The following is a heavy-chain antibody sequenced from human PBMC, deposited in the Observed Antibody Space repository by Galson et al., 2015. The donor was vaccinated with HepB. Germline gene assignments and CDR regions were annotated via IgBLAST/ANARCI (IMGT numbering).Heavy chain of an antibody. D-gene: IGHD3-10*01. V-gene: IGHV3-30*18. CDR2: ISYDGSNK. Sequence: SLRLSCAASGFTFSSYGMHWVRQAPGKGLEWVAVISYDGSNKYYADSVKGRFTISRDNSKNTLYLQMNSLRAEDTAVYYCAKDLRSGSGSNFDYWDQGTLVTVSS. J-gene: IGHJ4*02. CDR1: GFTFSSYG. CDR3: AKDLRSGSGSNFDY.